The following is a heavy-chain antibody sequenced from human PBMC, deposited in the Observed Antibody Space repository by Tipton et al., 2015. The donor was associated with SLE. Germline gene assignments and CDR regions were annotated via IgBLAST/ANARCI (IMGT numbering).Heavy chain of an antibody. Sequence: SLRLSCAASGFSFSSFDMHWVRQAPGKGLEWVALIWYDGGKKYYEESVKGRFTISRDNSKNTLYLQMDSLTSGDSGVYYCAKAATYSSGTDYWGQGTLVTVSS. CDR3: AKAATYSSGTDY. V-gene: IGHV3-30*02. CDR1: GFSFSSFD. J-gene: IGHJ4*02. D-gene: IGHD6-19*01. CDR2: IWYDGGKK.